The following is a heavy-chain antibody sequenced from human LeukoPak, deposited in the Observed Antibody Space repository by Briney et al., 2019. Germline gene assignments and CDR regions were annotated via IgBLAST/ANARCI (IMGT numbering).Heavy chain of an antibody. J-gene: IGHJ4*02. Sequence: GASVKASCKASGYTFTGYYMHWVRQAPGQGLEWMGWINPNSGGTNYAQNFQGRVTMTRDTSISTAYMELSRLSSDDTAVYYCARDDRYYDFWSGYHVWGRGSLVTVSS. CDR1: GYTFTGYY. CDR2: INPNSGGT. D-gene: IGHD3-3*01. CDR3: ARDDRYYDFWSGYHV. V-gene: IGHV1-2*02.